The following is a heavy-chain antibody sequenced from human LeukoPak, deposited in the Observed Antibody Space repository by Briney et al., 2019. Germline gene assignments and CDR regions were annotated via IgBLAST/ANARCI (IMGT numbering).Heavy chain of an antibody. CDR2: INPNSGGT. CDR3: ARGETTIFGVVTVFDY. V-gene: IGHV1-2*02. J-gene: IGHJ4*02. CDR1: GYTFTGYY. Sequence: ASVKVSCKASGYTFTGYYMHWVRQAPGQGLEWMGWINPNSGGTNYAQKFQGRVTMTRDTSISTAYMELSRLRSDDTAVYYCARGETTIFGVVTVFDYWGQGTLVTVSS. D-gene: IGHD3-3*01.